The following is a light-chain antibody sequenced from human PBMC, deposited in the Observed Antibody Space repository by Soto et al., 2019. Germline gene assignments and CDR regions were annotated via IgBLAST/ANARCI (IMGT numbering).Light chain of an antibody. J-gene: IGLJ1*01. CDR3: SSYAGSNIFV. CDR1: SSDIGGYNY. CDR2: EVS. V-gene: IGLV2-8*01. Sequence: QSALTQPPSASGSPGQSVTISCTGTSSDIGGYNYVSWYQQHPGKAPKLMIYEVSTRPSGVPDRFSGSKSGNTASLTVSVLQAEDEADYYCSSYAGSNIFVFGTGTKLTVL.